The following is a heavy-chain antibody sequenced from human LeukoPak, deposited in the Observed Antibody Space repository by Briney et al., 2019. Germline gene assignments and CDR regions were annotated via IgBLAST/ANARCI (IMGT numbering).Heavy chain of an antibody. CDR1: GFTFSNYA. CDR3: VIWGDYDVLTGYYVPDY. Sequence: QPGASLRLSCVASGFTFSNYAMSWVRQAPGKGLEWVSAITGSGTNRYYADSLKGQFTTSRDNSKNTVFLQMNSLRHEDTAIYYCVIWGDYDVLTGYYVPDYWGQGTLVTVAS. CDR2: ITGSGTNR. D-gene: IGHD3-9*01. V-gene: IGHV3-23*01. J-gene: IGHJ4*02.